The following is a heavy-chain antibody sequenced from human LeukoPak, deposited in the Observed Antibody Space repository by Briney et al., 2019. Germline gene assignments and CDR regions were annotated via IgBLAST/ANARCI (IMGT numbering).Heavy chain of an antibody. CDR1: GFTFSSYG. CDR3: AKEHREKSSREYDF. D-gene: IGHD3-10*01. V-gene: IGHV3-30*18. Sequence: GRSLRLSCVASGFTFSSYGMQWVRQAPGKGLEWVAVISHDGTVQYYADSVKGRFTISRDTSKSSLYLQINSLRPEDTAVYFCAKEHREKSSREYDFWGQGTLVTVSS. J-gene: IGHJ4*02. CDR2: ISHDGTVQ.